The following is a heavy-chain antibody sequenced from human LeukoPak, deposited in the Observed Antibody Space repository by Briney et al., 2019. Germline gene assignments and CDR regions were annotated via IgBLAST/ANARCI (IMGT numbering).Heavy chain of an antibody. J-gene: IGHJ2*01. CDR2: ISDSPSGA. CDR1: GFTLSSHA. CDR3: ARDSASIAAAVYWYFDL. D-gene: IGHD6-13*01. Sequence: GGSLRLSCAASGFTLSSHAMSWVRQGPGKGLEWVSAISDSPSGAYYADSVKGRFTVSRDNSKNTLYLQMNSLRAEDSAVYFCARDSASIAAAVYWYFDLWGRGTLVTVSS. V-gene: IGHV3-23*01.